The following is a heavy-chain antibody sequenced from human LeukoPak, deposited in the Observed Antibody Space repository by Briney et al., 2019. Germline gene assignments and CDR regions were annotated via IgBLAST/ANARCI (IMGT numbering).Heavy chain of an antibody. J-gene: IGHJ1*01. CDR3: AKDAQLDYYDSSGYYTFQH. CDR2: ISGSGGST. D-gene: IGHD3-22*01. Sequence: AISGSGGSTYYADSVKGRFTISRDNSKNTLYLQMNSLRAEDTAVYYCAKDAQLDYYDSSGYYTFQHWGQGTLVTVSS. V-gene: IGHV3-23*01.